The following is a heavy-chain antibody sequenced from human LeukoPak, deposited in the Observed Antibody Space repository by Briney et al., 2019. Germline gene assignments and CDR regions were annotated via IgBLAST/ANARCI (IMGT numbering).Heavy chain of an antibody. V-gene: IGHV3-48*01. Sequence: GGSLRLSCAASGFTFSSYSMNWVRQAPGKGLEWVSYISSSSLTIYYADSVKGRFTISRDNSRNTLFMQMYSLRADDTAVYYCAKSKFPFDADGWHGYFDFWGQGTLVTVSS. CDR2: ISSSSLTI. J-gene: IGHJ4*02. CDR3: AKSKFPFDADGWHGYFDF. D-gene: IGHD3-10*01. CDR1: GFTFSSYS.